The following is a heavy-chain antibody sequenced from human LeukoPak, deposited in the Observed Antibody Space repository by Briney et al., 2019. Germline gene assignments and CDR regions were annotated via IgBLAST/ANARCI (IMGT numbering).Heavy chain of an antibody. Sequence: SVKVSCKASGGTFSSYAISWVRQAPGQGLEWMGRIIPILGIANYAQKFQGRVTITADKSTSTAYMELSSLRSEDTAVYYCALSGTYYDILTGLWGQGTLVTVSS. CDR3: ALSGTYYDILTGL. V-gene: IGHV1-69*04. CDR2: IIPILGIA. D-gene: IGHD3-9*01. J-gene: IGHJ4*02. CDR1: GGTFSSYA.